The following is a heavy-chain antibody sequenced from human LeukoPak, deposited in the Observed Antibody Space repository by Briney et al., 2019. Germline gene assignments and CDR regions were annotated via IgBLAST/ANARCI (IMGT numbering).Heavy chain of an antibody. CDR3: ARDGSGYYDTSGYRN. J-gene: IGHJ4*02. CDR2: IYTSGST. CDR1: GGSISSGSYY. D-gene: IGHD3-22*01. V-gene: IGHV4-61*02. Sequence: SETLSLTCTVSGGSISSGSYYWSWIRQPAGKGLEWVGRIYTSGSTNYNPSLESRVTISLDTSKNQFSLKLSSVTAADTAVYYCARDGSGYYDTSGYRNWGQGTLVTVSS.